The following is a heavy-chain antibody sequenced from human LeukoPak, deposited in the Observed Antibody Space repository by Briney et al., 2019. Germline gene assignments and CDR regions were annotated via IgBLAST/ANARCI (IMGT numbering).Heavy chain of an antibody. CDR2: IYYSGST. J-gene: IGHJ4*02. D-gene: IGHD3-16*01. CDR3: ARTPGRYDYVWGYGYFDY. V-gene: IGHV4-59*12. CDR1: GGSISSYY. Sequence: SETLSLTCTVSGGSISSYYWSWIRQPPGKGLEWIGYIYYSGSTYYNPSLKSRVTISVDASKNQFSLKLSSVTAADTAVYYCARTPGRYDYVWGYGYFDYWGQGTLVTVSS.